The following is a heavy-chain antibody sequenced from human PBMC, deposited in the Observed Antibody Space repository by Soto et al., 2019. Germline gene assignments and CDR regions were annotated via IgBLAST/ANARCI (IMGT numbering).Heavy chain of an antibody. CDR1: GFTFSDYY. Sequence: GGSLRLSCAASGFTFSDYYMSWIRQAPGKGLEWVSYISSSSSYTNYADSVKGRFTISRDNAKNSLYLQMNSLRAEDTAVYYCARDRPSGEGDFWSGYYIGYYYYGMDVWGLGTTVTVSS. D-gene: IGHD3-3*01. V-gene: IGHV3-11*06. CDR2: ISSSSSYT. J-gene: IGHJ6*02. CDR3: ARDRPSGEGDFWSGYYIGYYYYGMDV.